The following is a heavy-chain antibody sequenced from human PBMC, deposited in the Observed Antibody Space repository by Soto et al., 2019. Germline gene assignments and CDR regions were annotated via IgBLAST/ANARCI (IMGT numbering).Heavy chain of an antibody. CDR2: MHTSGST. J-gene: IGHJ4*02. CDR1: GGSIRGYY. D-gene: IGHD2-2*01. CDR3: VRASMPKAHFDS. Sequence: SETLSLTCTVSGGSIRGYYWSWIRQSAGMGLEWIGRMHTSGSTNYNPSLKSRVTISVDMSKNQISLKLTSVTAADTALYYCVRASMPKAHFDSWGQGTLVTVS. V-gene: IGHV4-4*07.